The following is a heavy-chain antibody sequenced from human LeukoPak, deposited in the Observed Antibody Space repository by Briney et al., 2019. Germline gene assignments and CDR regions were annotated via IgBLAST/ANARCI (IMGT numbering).Heavy chain of an antibody. Sequence: VQPGGSLRLSCAASGFTSNSHWMHWARQAPGRGLVWVARINGDGSSINYADSVKGRFTISRDNAKNTLYLQMNSLSAEDTAVYYCTRGRGPYGWFDPWGQGTLVTVSS. CDR1: GFTSNSHW. D-gene: IGHD3-10*01. J-gene: IGHJ5*02. CDR3: TRGRGPYGWFDP. CDR2: INGDGSSI. V-gene: IGHV3-74*01.